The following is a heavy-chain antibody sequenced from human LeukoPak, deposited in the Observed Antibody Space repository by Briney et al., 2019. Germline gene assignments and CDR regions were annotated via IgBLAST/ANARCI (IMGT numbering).Heavy chain of an antibody. Sequence: ASVKVSCKASGYTFTGYYMHWVRQAPGQGLEWMGWISAYNGNTNYAQKLQGRVTMTTDTSTSTAYMELRSLRSDDTAVYYCAREWRYEGFDYWGQGTLVTVSS. CDR1: GYTFTGYY. J-gene: IGHJ4*02. D-gene: IGHD1-1*01. CDR3: AREWRYEGFDY. V-gene: IGHV1-18*04. CDR2: ISAYNGNT.